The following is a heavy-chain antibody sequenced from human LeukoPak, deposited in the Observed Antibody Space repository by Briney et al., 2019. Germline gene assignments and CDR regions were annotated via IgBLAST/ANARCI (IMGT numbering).Heavy chain of an antibody. V-gene: IGHV3-66*02. CDR3: ARDRPVAGTTYPYYFDY. Sequence: SGGSLRLSCAASGFTVSSNYMSWVRQAPGRGLEWVSVIYSGGSTYYADSVKGRFTISRDNSKNTLYLQMNSLRAKDTAVYYCARDRPVAGTTYPYYFDYWGQGTLVTVSS. CDR1: GFTVSSNY. D-gene: IGHD6-19*01. J-gene: IGHJ4*02. CDR2: IYSGGST.